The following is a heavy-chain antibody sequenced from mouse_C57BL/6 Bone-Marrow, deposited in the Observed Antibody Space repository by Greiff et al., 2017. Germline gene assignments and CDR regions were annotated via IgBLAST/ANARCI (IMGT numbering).Heavy chain of an antibody. Sequence: EVKLQQSGPELVKPGASVKMSCKASGYTFTDYNMHWVKQSHGKSLEWIGYINPNNGGTSYNQKFKGKATLTVNKSSSTAYMELRSLTSEDSAVYYCARERGGWFDYWGQGTTLTVSS. D-gene: IGHD3-3*01. CDR3: ARERGGWFDY. V-gene: IGHV1-22*01. J-gene: IGHJ2*01. CDR1: GYTFTDYN. CDR2: INPNNGGT.